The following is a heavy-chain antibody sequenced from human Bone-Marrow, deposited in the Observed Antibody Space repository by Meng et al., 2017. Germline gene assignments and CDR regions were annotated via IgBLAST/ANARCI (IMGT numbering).Heavy chain of an antibody. Sequence: GRLVEVGGGLVNPGGSLVLSCATSGFTFSDYYMSWIRQAPGKGLEWVSYISSSGSTIYYADSVKGRFTISRDNAKNSLYLQMNSLRAEDTAVYYCARDDYGDRYWYFDLWGRGTLVTVSS. V-gene: IGHV3-11*01. CDR1: GFTFSDYY. D-gene: IGHD4-17*01. CDR3: ARDDYGDRYWYFDL. J-gene: IGHJ2*01. CDR2: ISSSGSTI.